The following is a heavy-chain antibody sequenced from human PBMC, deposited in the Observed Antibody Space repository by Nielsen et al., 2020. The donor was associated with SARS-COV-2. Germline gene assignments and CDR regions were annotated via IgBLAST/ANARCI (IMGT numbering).Heavy chain of an antibody. J-gene: IGHJ3*02. V-gene: IGHV4-59*12. CDR1: GGAISSYY. CDR3: ARRMVTVPAFDI. D-gene: IGHD2-21*02. CDR2: IYDSGNT. Sequence: SETLSLTCPVSGGAISSYYWTWIRQPPEKGLEWIASIYDSGNTNYNPSLKSRVTISVDTSRNQFSLKLTSVTAADTAVYYCARRMVTVPAFDIWGQGSTVAVSP.